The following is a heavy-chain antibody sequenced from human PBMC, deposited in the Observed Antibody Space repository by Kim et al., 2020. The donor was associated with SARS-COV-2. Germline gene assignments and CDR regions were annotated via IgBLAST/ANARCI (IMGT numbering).Heavy chain of an antibody. J-gene: IGHJ6*02. V-gene: IGHV4-34*01. CDR2: INNSGST. Sequence: SETLSLTCAVYGGSFSGYYWSWIRQPPGKGLEWIGEINNSGSTNYNPSLKSRVTISVDTSKNQFSLKLSSVTAADTAVYYCARGGGYSSIYYYYYYGMDVWGQGTTVTVSS. D-gene: IGHD6-13*01. CDR1: GGSFSGYY. CDR3: ARGGGYSSIYYYYYYGMDV.